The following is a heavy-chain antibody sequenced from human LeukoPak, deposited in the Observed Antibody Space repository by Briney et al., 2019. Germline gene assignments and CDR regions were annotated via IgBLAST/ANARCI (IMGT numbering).Heavy chain of an antibody. D-gene: IGHD7-27*01. CDR2: IWYDGSNK. Sequence: GRSLRLSCASSGFTFSNYGMHWVRQAPGKGLEWLAVIWYDGSNKYYADSVKGRFTISRDNSKNTLYLQMNSLRAEDTAVYYCAGDHPGARGPFDHWRQGTLVTVSS. J-gene: IGHJ4*02. V-gene: IGHV3-33*01. CDR1: GFTFSNYG. CDR3: AGDHPGARGPFDH.